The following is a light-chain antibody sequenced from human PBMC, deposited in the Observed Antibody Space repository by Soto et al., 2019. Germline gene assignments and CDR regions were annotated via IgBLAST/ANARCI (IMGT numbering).Light chain of an antibody. Sequence: QSALTQSASVSGSPGQSITISCTGTSSDVGSYNVVSWYQNHPGKAPKLIIYEVTERPSGVSNRFSGSKSGNTAYLTISGLQAEDEADYYCSSYAGSDVVVFGGGTQLTVL. CDR2: EVT. J-gene: IGLJ2*01. V-gene: IGLV2-23*02. CDR3: SSYAGSDVVV. CDR1: SSDVGSYNV.